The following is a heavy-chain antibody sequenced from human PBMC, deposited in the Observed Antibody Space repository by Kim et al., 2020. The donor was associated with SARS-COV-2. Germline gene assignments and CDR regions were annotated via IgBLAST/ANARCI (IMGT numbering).Heavy chain of an antibody. Sequence: PPLKSRVTISVDTSKNQFSLKLSSVTAADTAVYYCARVRAAAGRSYGMDVWGQGTTVTVSS. J-gene: IGHJ6*02. V-gene: IGHV4-34*01. D-gene: IGHD6-13*01. CDR3: ARVRAAAGRSYGMDV.